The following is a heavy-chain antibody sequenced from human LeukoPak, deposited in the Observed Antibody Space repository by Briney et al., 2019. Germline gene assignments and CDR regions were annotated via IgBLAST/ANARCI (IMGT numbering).Heavy chain of an antibody. CDR2: IKEDGTKR. V-gene: IGHV3-7*03. CDR3: ATPLDYSDSSGYHQGGD. CDR1: GVTFSRHW. J-gene: IGHJ4*02. D-gene: IGHD3-22*01. Sequence: PGGSLRLSCVGSGVTFSRHWMTWVRQAPGKGLEWVANIKEDGTKRNYVDSVKGRFTISRDNAKNSLYLQMNSLRAEDTAVYYCATPLDYSDSSGYHQGGDWGQGTLVTVSS.